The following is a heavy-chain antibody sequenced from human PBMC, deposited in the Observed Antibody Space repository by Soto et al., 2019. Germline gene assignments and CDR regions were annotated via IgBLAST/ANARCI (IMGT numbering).Heavy chain of an antibody. J-gene: IGHJ4*02. CDR2: ISYDGSNK. D-gene: IGHD5-18*01. CDR3: ARGREYSYGVFDY. V-gene: IGHV3-30-3*01. CDR1: GFTFSSYA. Sequence: GGSLRLSCAASGFTFSSYAMHWVRQAPGKGLEWVAVISYDGSNKYYADSVKGRFTISRDNSKNTLYLQMNSLRAEDTAVYHCARGREYSYGVFDYWGQGTLVTVSS.